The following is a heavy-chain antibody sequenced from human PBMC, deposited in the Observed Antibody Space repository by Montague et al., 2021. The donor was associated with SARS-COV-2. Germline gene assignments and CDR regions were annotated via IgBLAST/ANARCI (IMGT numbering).Heavy chain of an antibody. Sequence: SETLSLTCAVYGGSVSDCYWSWIRQPPGKGLEWIGEINHGGSTXXXPSXXXRVTTSVDTSKNQFSLKLTSVTAADTAVYYCARGPRITMIVVVITDIWFDPWGQGTLVTVSS. CDR1: GGSVSDCY. CDR3: ARGPRITMIVVVITDIWFDP. J-gene: IGHJ5*02. CDR2: INHGGST. V-gene: IGHV4-34*01. D-gene: IGHD3-22*01.